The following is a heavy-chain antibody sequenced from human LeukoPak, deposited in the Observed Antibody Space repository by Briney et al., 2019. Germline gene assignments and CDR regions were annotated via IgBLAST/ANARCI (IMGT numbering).Heavy chain of an antibody. V-gene: IGHV4-4*07. Sequence: SETLSLTCSAAGGSISRYYWSWIRQPAGKGLEWIGRIYTSGSTNYNPSLKSRVTMSVDTSKNQFSLKLSSVTAANTAVYYCAREGPWGGYDILTGYYDYYYYGMDVWGQGTTVTVSS. J-gene: IGHJ6*02. CDR2: IYTSGST. CDR3: AREGPWGGYDILTGYYDYYYYGMDV. D-gene: IGHD3-9*01. CDR1: GGSISRYY.